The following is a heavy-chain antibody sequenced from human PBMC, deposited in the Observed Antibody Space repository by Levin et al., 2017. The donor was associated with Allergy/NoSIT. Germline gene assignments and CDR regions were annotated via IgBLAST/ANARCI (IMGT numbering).Heavy chain of an antibody. CDR2: IQQDGSEK. CDR1: GVIFSSYW. J-gene: IGHJ4*02. V-gene: IGHV3-7*04. Sequence: GESLKISCAASGVIFSSYWMSWVRQAPGKGLEWVANIQQDGSEKNYVDSVKGRFTISRDNAKNSLYLQMNSLRAEDTAVYYCARDRYDILTGYYSYFDSWGQGTLVTVSS. D-gene: IGHD3-9*01. CDR3: ARDRYDILTGYYSYFDS.